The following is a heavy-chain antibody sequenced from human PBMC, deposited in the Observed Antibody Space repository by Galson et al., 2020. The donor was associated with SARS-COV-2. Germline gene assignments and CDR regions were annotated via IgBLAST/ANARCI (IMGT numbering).Heavy chain of an antibody. V-gene: IGHV3-53*01. CDR3: ARDRFGEFYFDY. D-gene: IGHD3-10*01. CDR2: IYSAGST. CDR1: GFNVSSTY. J-gene: IGHJ4*02. Sequence: LSLTCAASGFNVSSTYMNWVRQAPGKGLEWVSVIYSAGSTYYADSVKGRFTVSRDNSKNIVYLQMNSLRVEDTAVYYCARDRFGEFYFDYWGQGTLVTVSS.